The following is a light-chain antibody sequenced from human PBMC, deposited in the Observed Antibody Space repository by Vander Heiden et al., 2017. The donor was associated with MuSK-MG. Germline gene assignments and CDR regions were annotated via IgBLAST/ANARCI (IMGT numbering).Light chain of an antibody. CDR1: QSISSY. CDR3: RQRDRTTQT. CDR2: AAA. V-gene: IGKV1-39*01. Sequence: DIQMTQSPSSLSASVGDRVTITCRASQSISSYLNWYQQKPGKAPKLLIYAAASLQSGVPSRSSGSGSGTDVTLSISRLQPEDFATYYCRQRDRTTQTFGRGTKVDIK. J-gene: IGKJ3*01.